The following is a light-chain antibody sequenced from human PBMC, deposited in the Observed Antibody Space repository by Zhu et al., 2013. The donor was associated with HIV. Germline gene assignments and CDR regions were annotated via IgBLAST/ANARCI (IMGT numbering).Light chain of an antibody. CDR1: STDIGGYNY. Sequence: QSALTQPASVSGSPGQSITLSCTGTSTDIGGYNYVSWYRQHPGKAPKLIMYDVNNRPSGVSNRFSGSKSGNTASLTISGLQAEDEAHYYCSSYTSKSTLALFGGGTRLTVL. CDR3: SSYTSKSTLAL. V-gene: IGLV2-14*03. CDR2: DVN. J-gene: IGLJ3*02.